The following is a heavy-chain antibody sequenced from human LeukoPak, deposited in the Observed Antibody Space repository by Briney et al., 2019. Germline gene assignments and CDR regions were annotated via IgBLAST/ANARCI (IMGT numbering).Heavy chain of an antibody. CDR1: GYILTRNW. CDR2: VYPGDYSDT. J-gene: IGHJ4*02. Sequence: GESLKISCKISGYILTRNWIGWVRQVPGKGLEWMGLVYPGDYSDTKYSPSFQGQVTFSVDKSISTAYLQWSSLKASDTAIYYCARYCSGGSCYSGVDYRGQGTLVTVSS. D-gene: IGHD2-15*01. V-gene: IGHV5-51*01. CDR3: ARYCSGGSCYSGVDY.